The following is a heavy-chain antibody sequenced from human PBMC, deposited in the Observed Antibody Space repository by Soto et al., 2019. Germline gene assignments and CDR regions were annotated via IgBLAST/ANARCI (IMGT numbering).Heavy chain of an antibody. V-gene: IGHV3-30*18. CDR1: GFTFSSYG. D-gene: IGHD5-18*01. CDR2: ISYDGSNK. J-gene: IGHJ4*02. Sequence: QVQLVESGGAVVQPGKSLRLSCAASGFTFSSYGMYWIRQAPGKGLEWVAAISYDGSNKFHADSVKGQFTISRDNSQNTLYLQMNSLSTEDTAVYYCAKDIVRYTYGACDNWGQGALVTVSS. CDR3: AKDIVRYTYGACDN.